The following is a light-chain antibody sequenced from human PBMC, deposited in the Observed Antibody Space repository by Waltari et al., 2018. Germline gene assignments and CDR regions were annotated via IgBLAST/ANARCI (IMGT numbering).Light chain of an antibody. V-gene: IGLV1-40*01. CDR3: QSYDSSLSGL. CDR1: SSNIGAGYD. Sequence: QSVLTQPPSVSGAPGQRVTISCTGRSSNIGAGYDVHWYQQLPGTAPKLLIYGNSNRPSGVPDRFSGSKSGTSASLAITGLQAEDEADYYCQSYDSSLSGLFGTGTKVTVL. CDR2: GNS. J-gene: IGLJ1*01.